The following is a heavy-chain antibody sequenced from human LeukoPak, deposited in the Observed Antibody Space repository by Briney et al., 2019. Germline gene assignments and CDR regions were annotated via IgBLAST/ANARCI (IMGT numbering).Heavy chain of an antibody. CDR1: GGSISSYY. V-gene: IGHV4-4*07. Sequence: SETLSLTCTVSGGSISSYYWSWIRQPAGKGLEWIGRIYTSGSTNYNPSLKSRVTMSVDTSKNQFSPKLSSVTAADTAVYYCAREIVRGHYYYGMDVWGQGTTVTVSS. J-gene: IGHJ6*02. D-gene: IGHD2-21*01. CDR2: IYTSGST. CDR3: AREIVRGHYYYGMDV.